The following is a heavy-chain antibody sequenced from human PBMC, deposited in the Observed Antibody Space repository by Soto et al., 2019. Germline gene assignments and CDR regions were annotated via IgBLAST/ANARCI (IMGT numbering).Heavy chain of an antibody. D-gene: IGHD7-27*01. CDR2: IYYGGST. CDR3: GKNWNWGSLVH. J-gene: IGHJ4*02. CDR1: GDSISTDY. V-gene: IGHV4-59*08. Sequence: AETLSLTCTVSGDSISTDYWSWIRQSPGKGQEWIGFIYYGGSTNYNPSLKSRVTISVDTPKNQFSLKLSSVTAADTAVYYCGKNWNWGSLVHWGQGTLVTVSS.